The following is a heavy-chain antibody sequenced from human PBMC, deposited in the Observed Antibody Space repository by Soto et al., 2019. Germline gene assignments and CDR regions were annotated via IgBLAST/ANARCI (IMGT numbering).Heavy chain of an antibody. CDR1: GDSRSRGNDY. CDR3: ARPDSSSWAASFDS. V-gene: IGHV4-39*01. D-gene: IGHD6-13*01. CDR2: SSFTGNS. Sequence: SEILSLTCTVAGDSRSRGNDYWGWVSQPPGKGLEWIGSSSFTGNSFYNPSLKSRVNIFVDTSQNQFSLKLNSVTAADTAVYYCARPDSSSWAASFDSWGQGILVTVSS. J-gene: IGHJ4*02.